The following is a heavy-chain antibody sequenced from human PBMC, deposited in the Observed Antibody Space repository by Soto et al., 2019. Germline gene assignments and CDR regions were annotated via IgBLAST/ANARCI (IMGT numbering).Heavy chain of an antibody. Sequence: PWGSLRLACAASGFTFSSYGMHWVRQAPGKGLEWVAVISYDGSNKYYADSVKGRFTIFRDNSKNTLYLQMNSLRAEDTAVYYRAKVAPTMIVGYYFDYWGQGTLVPVSS. CDR3: AKVAPTMIVGYYFDY. D-gene: IGHD3-22*01. CDR1: GFTFSSYG. CDR2: ISYDGSNK. J-gene: IGHJ4*02. V-gene: IGHV3-30*18.